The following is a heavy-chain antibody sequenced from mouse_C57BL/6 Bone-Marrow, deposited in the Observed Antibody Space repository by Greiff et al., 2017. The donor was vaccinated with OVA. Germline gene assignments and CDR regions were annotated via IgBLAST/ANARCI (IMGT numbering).Heavy chain of an antibody. J-gene: IGHJ2*01. CDR2: ISSGGSYT. CDR3: AINYYGSSYVLDY. V-gene: IGHV5-6*01. Sequence: EVQLVESGGDLVKPGGSLKLSCAASGFTFSSYGMSWVRQTPDKRLEWVATISSGGSYTYYPDSVKGRFTISRDNAKNTLYLQMSSLKSEDTAMYYCAINYYGSSYVLDYWGQGTTLTVSS. D-gene: IGHD1-1*01. CDR1: GFTFSSYG.